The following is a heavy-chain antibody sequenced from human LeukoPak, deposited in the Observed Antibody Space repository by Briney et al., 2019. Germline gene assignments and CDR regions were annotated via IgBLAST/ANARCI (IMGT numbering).Heavy chain of an antibody. Sequence: SETLSLTRTVSGGSISSGGYYWSWICQHPGKGLEWIGYIYYSGSTYYNPSLKSRVTISVDTSKNQFSLKLSSVTAADTAVYYCARVDYVRGIYWGQGTLVTVSS. J-gene: IGHJ4*02. V-gene: IGHV4-31*03. CDR2: IYYSGST. D-gene: IGHD3-16*01. CDR1: GGSISSGGYY. CDR3: ARVDYVRGIY.